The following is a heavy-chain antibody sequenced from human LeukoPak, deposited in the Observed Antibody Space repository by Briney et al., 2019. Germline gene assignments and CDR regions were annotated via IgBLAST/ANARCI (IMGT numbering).Heavy chain of an antibody. CDR3: VRALVGAAFDT. V-gene: IGHV3-21*06. CDR1: GFTFNVYA. CDR2: ISGSRDFI. D-gene: IGHD1-26*01. Sequence: PGGSLILSCAASGFTFNVYAMHWVRQVPGKGPEWISSISGSRDFIYYADSVKGRFTISRDNAKNSLYLDMNSLRVEDTAVYFCVRALVGAAFDTWGQGALVTVSS. J-gene: IGHJ4*02.